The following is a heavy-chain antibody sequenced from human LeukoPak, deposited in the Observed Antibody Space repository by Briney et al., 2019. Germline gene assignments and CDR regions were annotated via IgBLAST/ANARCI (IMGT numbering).Heavy chain of an antibody. CDR2: IWYDGSNK. CDR3: AKDQGDGYNDLFDY. CDR1: GFTFSSYG. Sequence: PGGSLRLSCAASGFTFSSYGMHWVRQAPGKGLEWVAVIWYDGSNKYYADSVKGRFTISRDNSKNTLYLQMNSLRAEDTAVYYCAKDQGDGYNDLFDYWGQGTLVTVSS. V-gene: IGHV3-33*06. J-gene: IGHJ4*02. D-gene: IGHD5-24*01.